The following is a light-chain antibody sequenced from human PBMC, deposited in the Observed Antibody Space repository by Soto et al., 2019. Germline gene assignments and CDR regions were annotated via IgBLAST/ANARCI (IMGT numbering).Light chain of an antibody. V-gene: IGLV1-47*01. CDR3: SARDDSLSGVV. CDR1: SSNIGSNH. Sequence: QSVLTQPPSTSGTPGQRVTISCSGSSSNIGSNHVYWYQQFPGMAPKLLMYRSDQRPTGVPDRFSGSKSGTSASLAISGLRSDDADDYYCSARDDSLSGVVFGGGTKLTVL. J-gene: IGLJ2*01. CDR2: RSD.